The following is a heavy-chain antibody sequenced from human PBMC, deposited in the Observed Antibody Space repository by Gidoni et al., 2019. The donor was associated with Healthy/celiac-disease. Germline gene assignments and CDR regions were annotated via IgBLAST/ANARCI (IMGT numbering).Heavy chain of an antibody. Sequence: EVQLVESGGGLVQPGGSLRLSCAASGFTFSRYSMNWVRQAPGKGLEWVSYISSSSSTIYYADSVKGRFTISRDNAKNSLYLQMNSLRAEDTAVYYCARELSGAYYYYGMDVWGQGTTITVSS. D-gene: IGHD3-10*01. CDR1: GFTFSRYS. CDR2: ISSSSSTI. J-gene: IGHJ6*02. CDR3: ARELSGAYYYYGMDV. V-gene: IGHV3-48*01.